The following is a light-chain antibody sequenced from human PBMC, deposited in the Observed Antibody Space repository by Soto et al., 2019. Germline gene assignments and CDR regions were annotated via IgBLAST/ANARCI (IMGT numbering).Light chain of an antibody. CDR1: QSIYTW. V-gene: IGKV1-5*03. CDR2: MAS. J-gene: IGKJ1*01. Sequence: DIQMTQSPSTLSASVGDRVTITCRANQSIYTWLAWYQHKPGKAPKFLIYMASSLENGVPSRFSGNGSGTEFTLTISSLQLDDFATYVCQQYVKYPVTFGQGTKVEIK. CDR3: QQYVKYPVT.